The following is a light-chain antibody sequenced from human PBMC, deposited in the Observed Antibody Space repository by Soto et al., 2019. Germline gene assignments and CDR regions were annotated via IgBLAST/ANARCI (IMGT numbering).Light chain of an antibody. CDR2: EAT. CDR1: SSDVGSYNL. Sequence: QSALTQPASVSGSPGQSITISCTGTSSDVGSYNLLSWYQQYPGKAPKVMIYEATKRPSGVSNRFSGSKSGNTASLTISGLKAEDEADYYCCSYAGSSTVVFGGGTKLTVL. V-gene: IGLV2-23*01. J-gene: IGLJ2*01. CDR3: CSYAGSSTVV.